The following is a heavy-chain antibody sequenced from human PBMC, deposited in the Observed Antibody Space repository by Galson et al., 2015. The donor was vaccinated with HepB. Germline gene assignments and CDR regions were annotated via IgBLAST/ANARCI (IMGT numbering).Heavy chain of an antibody. J-gene: IGHJ6*02. D-gene: IGHD6-6*01. Sequence: QSGAEVKKPGESLKISCKGSGYSFTSYWIGWVRQMPGKGLEWMGIIYPGDSDTRYSPSFQGQVTISADKSISTAYLQWSSLKASDTAMYYCARLLGAAARPVVGPPYYYGMDVWGQGTTVTVSS. CDR2: IYPGDSDT. CDR1: GYSFTSYW. V-gene: IGHV5-51*03. CDR3: ARLLGAAARPVVGPPYYYGMDV.